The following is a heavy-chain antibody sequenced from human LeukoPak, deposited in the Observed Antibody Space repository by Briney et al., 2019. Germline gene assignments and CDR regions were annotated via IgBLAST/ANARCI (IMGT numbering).Heavy chain of an antibody. Sequence: GGSLRLSCVVSGFTVSSNYMSWVRQAPRKGLEWVSLIYSGGSTYYADSVKGRFTISRDNSKNTVYLQMNSLRAEDTAMYYCARRDDHSGRDYWGQGTLVTVSS. CDR2: IYSGGST. D-gene: IGHD5-24*01. J-gene: IGHJ4*02. CDR3: ARRDDHSGRDY. CDR1: GFTVSSNY. V-gene: IGHV3-53*01.